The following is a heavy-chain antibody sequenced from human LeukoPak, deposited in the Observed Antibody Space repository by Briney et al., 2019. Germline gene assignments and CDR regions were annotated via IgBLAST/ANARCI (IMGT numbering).Heavy chain of an antibody. V-gene: IGHV3-30*03. CDR1: GFTFSSYG. D-gene: IGHD6-13*01. CDR3: ASGAAAGTFDY. Sequence: GGSLRLSCAASGFTFSSYGMHWVRQAPGKGLEWVAVISYDGSNKYYADSVKGRFTISRDNSKNTLYLQMNSLRSEDTAVYYCASGAAAGTFDYWGQGTLVTVSS. J-gene: IGHJ4*02. CDR2: ISYDGSNK.